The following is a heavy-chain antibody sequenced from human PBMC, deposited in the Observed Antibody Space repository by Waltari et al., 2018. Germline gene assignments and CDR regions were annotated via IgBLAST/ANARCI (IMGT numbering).Heavy chain of an antibody. CDR2: IYPTRWIE. CDR3: GRGGGGEMATIGVY. CDR1: GGTFSSYA. V-gene: IGHV1-69*10. D-gene: IGHD5-12*01. J-gene: IGHJ4*02. Sequence: QVQLVQSGAEVKKPGSSVKVSCKASGGTFSSYAISWVRQAPGQGLEWMGGIYPTRWIENEDKEFQGEVTITAEKDTGNANRGGGRRRWGERGGYYWGRGGGGEMATIGVYWGQGTLVTVSS.